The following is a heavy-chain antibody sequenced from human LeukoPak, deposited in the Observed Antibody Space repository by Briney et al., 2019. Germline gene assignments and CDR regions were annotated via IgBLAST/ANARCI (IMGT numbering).Heavy chain of an antibody. J-gene: IGHJ4*02. V-gene: IGHV1-69*05. CDR1: GGTFSSYA. CDR2: IIPIFGTA. CDR3: ARRFYYGSGYYPLDY. Sequence: ASVKVSCKASGGTFSSYAISWVRQALGQGLEWMGGIIPIFGTANYAQKFQGRVTITTDESTSTAYMELSGLRSEDTAVYYCARRFYYGSGYYPLDYWGQGTLVTVSS. D-gene: IGHD3-3*01.